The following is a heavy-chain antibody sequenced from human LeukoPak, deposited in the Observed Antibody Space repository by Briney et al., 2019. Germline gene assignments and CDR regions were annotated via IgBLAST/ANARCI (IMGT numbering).Heavy chain of an antibody. CDR3: ARAQGDYDILTGYYTLCYDY. V-gene: IGHV1-2*02. CDR2: INPNSGGT. J-gene: IGHJ4*02. Sequence: ASVKVSCKASGYTFTGYYMHWVRQAPGQGLEWMGWINPNSGGTNYAQKFQGRVTMTRDTSISTAYMELSRLRSDDTAVYYCARAQGDYDILTGYYTLCYDYWAKVPLVNVSS. CDR1: GYTFTGYY. D-gene: IGHD3-9*01.